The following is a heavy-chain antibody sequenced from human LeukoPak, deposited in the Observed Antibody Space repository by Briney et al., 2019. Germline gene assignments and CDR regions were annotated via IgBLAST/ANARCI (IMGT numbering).Heavy chain of an antibody. Sequence: GGSLRLSCAASGFTVTSNYMSWVRQAPGKGLEWVSVIYSGGSTYYADSVKGRFTISRDNSKNTLYLQMNSLRAEDTAVYYCAQSPLYYGMDVWGQGTTVTVSS. CDR1: GFTVTSNY. J-gene: IGHJ6*02. CDR2: IYSGGST. CDR3: AQSPLYYGMDV. V-gene: IGHV3-53*01.